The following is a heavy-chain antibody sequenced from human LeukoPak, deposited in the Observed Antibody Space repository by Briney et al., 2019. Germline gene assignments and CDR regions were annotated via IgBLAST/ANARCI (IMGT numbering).Heavy chain of an antibody. D-gene: IGHD2-2*01. J-gene: IGHJ6*04. CDR2: FDPEDGET. V-gene: IGHV1-24*01. CDR1: GYTLTELS. CDR3: AACNVVVPAAMRGYYYYYGMDV. Sequence: ASVKVSCKVSGYTLTELSMHWVRQAPGKGLEWMGGFDPEDGETIYAQKFQGRVTMTEDTSTDTAYMELSSLRSEDTAVYYCAACNVVVPAAMRGYYYYYGMDVWGKGTTVTVSS.